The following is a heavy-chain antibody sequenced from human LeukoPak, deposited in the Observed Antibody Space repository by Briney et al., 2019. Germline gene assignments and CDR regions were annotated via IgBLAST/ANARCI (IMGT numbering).Heavy chain of an antibody. CDR2: ISSSSSHI. CDR3: ARGQDYYMDV. CDR1: GLPFSSYS. Sequence: PGGSLRLSCAASGLPFSSYSMNWVRQAPGKGLEWVSSISSSSSHIYYADSVKGRFTISRDNAKNSLYLQMNSLRAEDTAVYYCARGQDYYMDVWGKGTTVTVSS. J-gene: IGHJ6*03. V-gene: IGHV3-21*01.